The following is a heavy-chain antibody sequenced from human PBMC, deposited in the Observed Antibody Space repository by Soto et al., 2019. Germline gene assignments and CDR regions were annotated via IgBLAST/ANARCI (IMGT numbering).Heavy chain of an antibody. CDR2: FDPEDGET. Sequence: ASVKVSCKVSGYTLTELSMHWVRQAPGKGLEWMGGFDPEDGETIYAQKFQGRVTMTEDTSTDTAYMELSSLRSEDTAVYYCATGYDSSGYYYYFDYWGQGTLLTVSS. CDR3: ATGYDSSGYYYYFDY. D-gene: IGHD3-22*01. V-gene: IGHV1-24*01. J-gene: IGHJ4*02. CDR1: GYTLTELS.